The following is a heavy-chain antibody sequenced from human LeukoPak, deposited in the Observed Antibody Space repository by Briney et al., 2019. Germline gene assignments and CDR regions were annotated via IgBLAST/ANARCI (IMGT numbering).Heavy chain of an antibody. Sequence: GGSLRLSCAASGFTFSSYWMSWVRQAPGKGLEWVANIKQDGSEKYYVASVKGRFTISRDNAKNSLYLQMNSLRAEDTAVYYCARDSSSWYIADFQHWGQGTLVTVSS. V-gene: IGHV3-7*01. CDR3: ARDSSSWYIADFQH. CDR1: GFTFSSYW. CDR2: IKQDGSEK. J-gene: IGHJ1*01. D-gene: IGHD6-13*01.